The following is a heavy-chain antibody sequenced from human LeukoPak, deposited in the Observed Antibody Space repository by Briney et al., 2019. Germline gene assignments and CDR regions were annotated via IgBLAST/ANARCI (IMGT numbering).Heavy chain of an antibody. CDR2: INSIETTI. V-gene: IGHV3-74*01. Sequence: GGSLRLSCEASGFAFSDYWMHWIRHVPGKGPVWVSGINSIETTIIYADSVKGRFTISRDNIKNTLYLQMTRLRVEDTAIYYCARADFADYHFDYWGRGTLVTVSS. CDR3: ARADFADYHFDY. J-gene: IGHJ4*02. D-gene: IGHD4-17*01. CDR1: GFAFSDYW.